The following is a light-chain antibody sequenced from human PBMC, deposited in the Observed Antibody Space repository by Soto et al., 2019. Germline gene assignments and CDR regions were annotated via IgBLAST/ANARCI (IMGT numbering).Light chain of an antibody. V-gene: IGLV7-46*01. J-gene: IGLJ2*01. Sequence: QTVVTQEPSLTVSPGGTVTLTCDSSTGAVTSGHYPYWFQQKPGQAPRTLIYDTSNKHSWTPARFSGSLLGGKAALTLSGAQPEDEADYYCLLSSSGAHVVFGGGTKVTVL. CDR1: TGAVTSGHY. CDR2: DTS. CDR3: LLSSSGAHVV.